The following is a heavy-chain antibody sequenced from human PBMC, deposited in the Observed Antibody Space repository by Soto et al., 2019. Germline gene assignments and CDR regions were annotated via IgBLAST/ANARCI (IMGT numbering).Heavy chain of an antibody. D-gene: IGHD4-17*01. CDR3: ARTTAVPNSLRSRYFFDY. Sequence: SETLSLTCTVSGDSIRSYYWSWVRQPPGKGLEWIGEIYHSGSTNYNPSLKSRVTISVDKSKNQFSLRLSSVTTADTALYYCARTTAVPNSLRSRYFFDYWGQGTLVTVSS. CDR1: GDSIRSYY. J-gene: IGHJ4*02. V-gene: IGHV4-4*02. CDR2: IYHSGST.